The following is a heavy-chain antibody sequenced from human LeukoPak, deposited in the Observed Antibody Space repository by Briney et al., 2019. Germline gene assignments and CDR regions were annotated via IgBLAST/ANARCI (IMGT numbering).Heavy chain of an antibody. CDR1: GYSFTNYD. J-gene: IGHJ6*04. Sequence: ASVKVSCKASGYSFTNYDINWVRQATGQGLEWMGWINPNSGGTNYAQKFQGRVTMTRDTSISTAYMELSRLRSDDTAVYYCARGVRWGSTGLGSVWGKGTTVTVSS. CDR2: INPNSGGT. CDR3: ARGVRWGSTGLGSV. D-gene: IGHD4-23*01. V-gene: IGHV1-2*02.